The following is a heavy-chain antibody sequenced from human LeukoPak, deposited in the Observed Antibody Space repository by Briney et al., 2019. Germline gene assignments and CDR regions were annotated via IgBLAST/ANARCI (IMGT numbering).Heavy chain of an antibody. J-gene: IGHJ4*02. CDR3: TRVGYIDEGIDY. D-gene: IGHD5-24*01. CDR1: GFTFSSYS. V-gene: IGHV3-21*01. Sequence: GGSLRLSCAASGFTFSSYSMNWVRQAPGERLEWVSSISSSSAYMYYADAVKGRFTISRDDAKNSLFLQMNSLRAEDTAVYYCTRVGYIDEGIDYWGQGTLVTVSS. CDR2: ISSSSAYM.